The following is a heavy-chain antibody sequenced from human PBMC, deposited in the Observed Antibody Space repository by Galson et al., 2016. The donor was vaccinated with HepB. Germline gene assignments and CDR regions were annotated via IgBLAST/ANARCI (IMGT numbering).Heavy chain of an antibody. V-gene: IGHV3-7*01. CDR1: GFTFSSYW. CDR3: AREKRKIRFLEWLFGPSLDY. Sequence: SLRLSCAASGFTFSSYWMTWVRQAPGKGLEWVANIKQDGSEKYSVDSVKGRFTISRDNAKNSLYLQMNSLRAEDTAVYYCAREKRKIRFLEWLFGPSLDYWGQGTLVTVS. D-gene: IGHD3-3*01. CDR2: IKQDGSEK. J-gene: IGHJ4*02.